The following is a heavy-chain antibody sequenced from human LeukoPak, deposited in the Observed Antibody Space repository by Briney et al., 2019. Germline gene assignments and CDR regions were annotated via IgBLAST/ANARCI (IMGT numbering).Heavy chain of an antibody. CDR2: INHSGST. CDR3: ARGRYRYGTFDY. CDR1: GGSFSGYY. Sequence: SETLSPTCAVYGGSFSGYYWSWIRQPPGRGLEWIVEINHSGSTDYNPFLKSRVNISVDTSKNQFSLKLSSVTAADTAMYYCARGRYRYGTFDYWGQGTLVTVSS. D-gene: IGHD5-18*01. V-gene: IGHV4-34*01. J-gene: IGHJ4*02.